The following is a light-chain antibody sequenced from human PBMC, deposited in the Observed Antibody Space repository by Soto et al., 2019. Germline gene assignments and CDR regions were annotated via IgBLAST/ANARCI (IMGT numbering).Light chain of an antibody. Sequence: EIVLTQSPGTLSLSPGERATLSCRASQSVSSSYLAWYQQKPDQAPRLLIYGAANRATGIPDRFSGSGSGTELTRTISRLEPEDFAVYYWQQYGSSPYTFGQGTKLEIK. CDR3: QQYGSSPYT. V-gene: IGKV3-20*01. CDR2: GAA. J-gene: IGKJ2*01. CDR1: QSVSSSY.